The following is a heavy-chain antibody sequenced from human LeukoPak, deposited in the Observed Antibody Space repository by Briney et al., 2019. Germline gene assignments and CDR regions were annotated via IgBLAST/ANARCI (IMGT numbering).Heavy chain of an antibody. D-gene: IGHD3-9*01. Sequence: SETLSLTCAVYGGSFSGYYWSWIRQPPGKGVEWIGEINHSGSTNYNPSLKSRVTISVDTSKNQFSLRLSSVTAADTAVYYCARYYDILTGLDVWGKGTTVTISS. V-gene: IGHV4-34*01. J-gene: IGHJ6*04. CDR3: ARYYDILTGLDV. CDR1: GGSFSGYY. CDR2: INHSGST.